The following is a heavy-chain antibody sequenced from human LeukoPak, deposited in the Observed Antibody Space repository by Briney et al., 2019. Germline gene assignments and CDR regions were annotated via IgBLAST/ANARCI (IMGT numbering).Heavy chain of an antibody. Sequence: GGSLRLSCAASGFTFSSYWMHWVRQAPGKGLVWVSRINTDGSSTSYADSVKGRFTISRDNAKNTLYLQMNSLRAEDTAVYYCARKWELRTFDYWGQGTLVTVSS. V-gene: IGHV3-74*01. J-gene: IGHJ4*02. D-gene: IGHD1-26*01. CDR3: ARKWELRTFDY. CDR2: INTDGSST. CDR1: GFTFSSYW.